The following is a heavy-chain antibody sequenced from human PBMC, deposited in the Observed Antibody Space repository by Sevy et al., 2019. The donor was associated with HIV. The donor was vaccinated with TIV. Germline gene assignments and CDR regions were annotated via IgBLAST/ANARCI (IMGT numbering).Heavy chain of an antibody. CDR1: GGSFSGYY. V-gene: IGHV4-34*01. CDR2: INHSGGT. D-gene: IGHD2-15*01. J-gene: IGHJ3*02. CDR3: ARHCTGSSCSHAFDI. Sequence: SETLSPTCAVYGGSFSGYYWSWIRQPPGKGLEWIGEINHSGGTNYNPSLKSRVTISGDTSKNQFSLNLNSVTAADTAVYYCARHCTGSSCSHAFDIWGQGTMVTVSS.